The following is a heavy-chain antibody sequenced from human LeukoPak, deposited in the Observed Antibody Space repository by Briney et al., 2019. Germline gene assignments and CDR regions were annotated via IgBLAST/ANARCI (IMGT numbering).Heavy chain of an antibody. J-gene: IGHJ5*02. V-gene: IGHV1-2*02. Sequence: ASVKVSCKASGYTFTGNYMHWLRQAPGRGLEWLGWTNPNSGDTNYAQKFQGRVTMTRDTSISTAYMELSRLRSDDTAVYYCARGKSGEKNPWFDPWGQGTLVTVSS. CDR3: ARGKSGEKNPWFDP. D-gene: IGHD3-10*01. CDR2: TNPNSGDT. CDR1: GYTFTGNY.